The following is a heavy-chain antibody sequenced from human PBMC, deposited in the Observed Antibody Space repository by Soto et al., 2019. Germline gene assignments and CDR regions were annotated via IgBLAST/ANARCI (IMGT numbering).Heavy chain of an antibody. J-gene: IGHJ4*02. CDR2: ISYDGSNK. Sequence: GGSLRLSCAASGFTFSSYAMHWVRQAPGKGLEWVAVISYDGSNKYYADSVKGRFTISRDNSKNTLYLQMNSLRAEDTAVYYCARDQWGKSDYDFLSGCPDYWGQGTLVTVSS. D-gene: IGHD3-3*01. CDR1: GFTFSSYA. V-gene: IGHV3-30-3*01. CDR3: ARDQWGKSDYDFLSGCPDY.